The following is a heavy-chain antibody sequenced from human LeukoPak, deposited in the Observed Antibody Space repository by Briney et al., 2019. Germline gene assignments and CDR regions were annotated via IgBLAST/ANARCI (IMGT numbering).Heavy chain of an antibody. CDR1: GGSISPYY. Sequence: NPSETLSLTCTVSGGSISPYYWSWIRQPPGKGLEWIGYIHYTGSTNYNPSLKSRVTISVDTSKNQFSLKLNSVTAADTAAYYCARFGYDYGLDYWGRGTLVTVSS. J-gene: IGHJ4*02. D-gene: IGHD5-18*01. CDR3: ARFGYDYGLDY. CDR2: IHYTGST. V-gene: IGHV4-59*01.